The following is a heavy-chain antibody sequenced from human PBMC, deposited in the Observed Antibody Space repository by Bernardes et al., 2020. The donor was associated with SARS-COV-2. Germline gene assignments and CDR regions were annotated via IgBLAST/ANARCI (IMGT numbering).Heavy chain of an antibody. CDR1: GFTFSNYG. CDR3: AKDLTAFYYDDSGHYSLFDY. Sequence: GSLRLSCAASGFTFSNYGIHWVRQAPGKGLEWVAVISYDERSEYYADSVKGRFTISRDNSKNTVYLQMNSLRPEDTAVYYCAKDLTAFYYDDSGHYSLFDYWGQGTLVTVSS. CDR2: ISYDERSE. J-gene: IGHJ4*02. D-gene: IGHD3-22*01. V-gene: IGHV3-30*18.